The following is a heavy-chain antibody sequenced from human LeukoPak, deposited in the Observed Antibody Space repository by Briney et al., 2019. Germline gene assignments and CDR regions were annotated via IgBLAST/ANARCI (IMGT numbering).Heavy chain of an antibody. D-gene: IGHD6-13*01. CDR2: INPNSGGT. Sequence: ASVKVSCKASGYTFTGYYMHWVRQAPGQGLEWMGWINPNSGGTNYAQKFQGRVTMTRDTSISTAYMELSRLRSDDTAVYYCAREGLAAAGWYNWFDPWGQGTLVTVSS. J-gene: IGHJ5*02. V-gene: IGHV1-2*02. CDR1: GYTFTGYY. CDR3: AREGLAAAGWYNWFDP.